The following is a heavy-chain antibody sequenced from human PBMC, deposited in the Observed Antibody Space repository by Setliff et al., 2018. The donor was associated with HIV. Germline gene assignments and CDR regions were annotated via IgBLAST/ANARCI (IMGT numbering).Heavy chain of an antibody. J-gene: IGHJ4*02. CDR1: GGTYV. D-gene: IGHD5-12*01. CDR3: ARGRGYSGYDYSVDY. CDR2: IIPVFGTE. Sequence: VSCKASGGTYVISWVRQAPGQGLEWMGGIIPVFGTENYAKKFQGRLTITMDESTYTGYMELSSLRSDDTAVYYCARGRGYSGYDYSVDYWGQGTLVTVSS. V-gene: IGHV1-69*05.